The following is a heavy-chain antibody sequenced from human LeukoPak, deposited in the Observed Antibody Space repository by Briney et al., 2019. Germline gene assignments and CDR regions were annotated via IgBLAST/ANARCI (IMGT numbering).Heavy chain of an antibody. V-gene: IGHV1-69*04. D-gene: IGHD4-17*01. Sequence: SVKVSCKASGGTFSSYAISWVRQAPGQGLEWMGRIIPILGIANYAQKFQGRVTITADKSTSTAYMELSSLRSEDTAVYYCASSDYGDYQEIFDYWGQGTLVTVPS. CDR2: IIPILGIA. CDR3: ASSDYGDYQEIFDY. CDR1: GGTFSSYA. J-gene: IGHJ4*02.